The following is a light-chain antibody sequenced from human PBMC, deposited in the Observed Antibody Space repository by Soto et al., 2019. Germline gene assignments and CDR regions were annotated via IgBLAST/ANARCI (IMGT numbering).Light chain of an antibody. V-gene: IGLV2-14*01. J-gene: IGLJ1*01. CDR3: SSYTDSSNYV. Sequence: QSALTQPASVSGSPGQSITISCTGTSSDIGGFTYVSWYQHHPGKAPKLMIYEVTNRPSGVSNRFSGSRSGNTASLTISGLQAEDEADYYCSSYTDSSNYVFGTGTKLTVL. CDR1: SSDIGGFTY. CDR2: EVT.